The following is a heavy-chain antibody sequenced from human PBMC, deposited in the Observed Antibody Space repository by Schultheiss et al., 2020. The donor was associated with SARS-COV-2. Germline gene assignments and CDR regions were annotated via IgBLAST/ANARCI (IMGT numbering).Heavy chain of an antibody. V-gene: IGHV4-59*01. Sequence: SETLSLTCTVSGGSISSYYWSWIRQPPGKGLEWIGYIYYSGSTNYNPSLKSRVTISVDTSKNQFSLKLSSVTAADTAVYYCARDSLRMIARWAAFDIWGQGTMVTVSS. CDR3: ARDSLRMIARWAAFDI. J-gene: IGHJ3*02. D-gene: IGHD3-10*01. CDR2: IYYSGST. CDR1: GGSISSYY.